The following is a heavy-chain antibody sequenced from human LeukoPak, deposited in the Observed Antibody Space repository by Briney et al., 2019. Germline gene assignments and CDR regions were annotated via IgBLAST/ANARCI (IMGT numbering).Heavy chain of an antibody. CDR1: GXTFSSHG. J-gene: IGHJ4*02. CDR3: ARWVVTAADIDY. CDR2: ISYDGSKN. V-gene: IGHV3-30*03. Sequence: GGSLRLSCAASGXTFSSHGMHWVRQAPGKGQEWVAVISYDGSKNYYAESVKGRFTISRDNAMNTLYLQMNSLRAEDTAVYYCARWVVTAADIDYWGQGTLVTVSS. D-gene: IGHD2-15*01.